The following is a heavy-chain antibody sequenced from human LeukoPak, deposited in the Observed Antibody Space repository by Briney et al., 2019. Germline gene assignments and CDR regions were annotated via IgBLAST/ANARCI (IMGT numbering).Heavy chain of an antibody. D-gene: IGHD6-19*01. CDR1: GFTVSSDY. V-gene: IGHV3-66*01. CDR2: IYSGGTT. J-gene: IGHJ4*02. CDR3: TRGGSVPATRSFDY. Sequence: GGSLRLSCSASGFTVSSDYMSWVRQAPGKGLAWVSVIYSGGTTYYADSVKGRFTISRDNSKNTVYLQMNSLRVEDTAMYYCTRGGSVPATRSFDYWGQGTLVTVSS.